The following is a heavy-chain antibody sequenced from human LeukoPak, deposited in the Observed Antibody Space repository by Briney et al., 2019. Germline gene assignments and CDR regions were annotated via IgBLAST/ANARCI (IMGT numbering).Heavy chain of an antibody. CDR1: GGSISSYY. D-gene: IGHD6-13*01. V-gene: IGHV4-59*08. J-gene: IGHJ4*02. CDR3: ARGLYSSTWPDY. Sequence: SETLSLTCTVSGGSISSYYWSWIRQPPVKELEWIGYIYYSGSTNYNPSLKSRVTISVDTSKNQFSLKLSSVTAADTAVYYCARGLYSSTWPDYWGPGTLVTVSS. CDR2: IYYSGST.